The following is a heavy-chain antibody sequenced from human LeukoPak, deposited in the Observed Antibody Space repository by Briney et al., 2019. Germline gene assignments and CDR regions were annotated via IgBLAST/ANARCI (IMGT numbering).Heavy chain of an antibody. CDR2: IHPSGSP. V-gene: IGHV4-34*01. Sequence: SETLSLTCAIYDASFSGYYWSWIRQPPGKGLEWIGEIHPSGSPSYNPSLESRTIISVDASKNQFSLILNSVTAADTVLYFCSRGGDASKAGKYWGQGALVTVSS. D-gene: IGHD3-10*01. J-gene: IGHJ4*02. CDR1: DASFSGYY. CDR3: SRGGDASKAGKY.